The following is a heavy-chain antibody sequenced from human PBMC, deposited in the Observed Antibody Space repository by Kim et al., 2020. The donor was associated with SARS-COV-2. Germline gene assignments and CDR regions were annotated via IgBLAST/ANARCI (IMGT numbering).Heavy chain of an antibody. V-gene: IGHV1-18*01. CDR1: GYTFTSYG. CDR3: ARVKDYDILTGYYNGYYYYDMDV. J-gene: IGHJ6*02. Sequence: ASVKVSCKASGYTFTSYGISWVRQAPGQGLEWMGWISAYNGNTNYAQKLQGRVTMTTDTSTSTAYMELRSLRSDDTAVYYCARVKDYDILTGYYNGYYYYDMDVWGQETTVTVSS. CDR2: ISAYNGNT. D-gene: IGHD3-9*01.